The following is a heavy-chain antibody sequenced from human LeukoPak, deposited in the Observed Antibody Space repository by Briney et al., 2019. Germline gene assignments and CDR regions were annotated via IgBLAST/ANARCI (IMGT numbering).Heavy chain of an antibody. CDR1: GGSISSLY. J-gene: IGHJ4*02. D-gene: IGHD6-6*01. CDR3: ARHRAYSSSSPFDY. Sequence: SETLSLTFSVSGGSISSLYCSWIRQPPGKGLEWIGYIYYTGSTNYNPSLKSRVTMFVDMSKNQFSLRLSSVTAADTAVYYCARHRAYSSSSPFDYWGQGTLVTVSS. CDR2: IYYTGST. V-gene: IGHV4-59*08.